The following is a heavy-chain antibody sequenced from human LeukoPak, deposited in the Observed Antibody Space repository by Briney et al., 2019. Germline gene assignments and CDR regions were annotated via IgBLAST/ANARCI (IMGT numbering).Heavy chain of an antibody. CDR3: ASGGMGARKYYSDPFHY. CDR2: IYSGGST. D-gene: IGHD3-10*01. CDR1: GFTVSSNY. V-gene: IGHV3-53*01. Sequence: PGGSLRLSCAASGFTVSSNYMSWVRQAPGKGLEWVSIIYSGGSTYYADSVRGRFTISRDSSKNTVCLQMNRLRAEDTAVYYCASGGMGARKYYSDPFHYWGQGTLVTVSS. J-gene: IGHJ4*02.